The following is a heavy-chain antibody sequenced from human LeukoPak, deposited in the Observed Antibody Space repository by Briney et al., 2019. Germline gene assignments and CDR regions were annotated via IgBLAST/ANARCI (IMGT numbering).Heavy chain of an antibody. CDR2: ISSSSSYI. CDR3: ANYRGAFDY. Sequence: GGSLRLSCAASGFTFSSYWMHWVRQAPGKGLEWVSSISSSSSYIYYADSVKGRFTISRDNSKNTLYLQMNSLRAEDTAVYYCANYRGAFDYWGQGTLVTVSS. J-gene: IGHJ4*02. D-gene: IGHD1-14*01. CDR1: GFTFSSYW. V-gene: IGHV3-21*04.